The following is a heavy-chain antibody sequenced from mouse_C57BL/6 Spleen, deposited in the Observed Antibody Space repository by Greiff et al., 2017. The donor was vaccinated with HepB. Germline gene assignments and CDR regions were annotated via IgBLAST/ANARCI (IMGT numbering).Heavy chain of an antibody. J-gene: IGHJ4*01. Sequence: VQLQESGAELVKPGASVKISCKASGYAFSSYWMNWVKQRPGKGLEWIGQIYPGDGDTNYNGKFKGKATLTADKSSSTAYMQLSSLTSEDSAVYFCARYYSNRYAMDYWGQGTSVTVSS. D-gene: IGHD2-5*01. CDR2: IYPGDGDT. CDR3: ARYYSNRYAMDY. V-gene: IGHV1-80*01. CDR1: GYAFSSYW.